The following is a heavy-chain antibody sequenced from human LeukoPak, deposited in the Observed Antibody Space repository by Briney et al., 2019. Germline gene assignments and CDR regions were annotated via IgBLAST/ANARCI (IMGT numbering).Heavy chain of an antibody. D-gene: IGHD3-22*01. Sequence: GGSLRLSCAASGFTFSSYGMHWVRQAPGKGLEWVAVISYDGSNKYYADFVKGRFTISRDNSKNTLYLQMHSLRAEDTAVYYCAKPDTYYYDSSGSPGGAYWGQGTLVTVSS. CDR3: AKPDTYYYDSSGSPGGAY. CDR2: ISYDGSNK. J-gene: IGHJ4*02. CDR1: GFTFSSYG. V-gene: IGHV3-30*18.